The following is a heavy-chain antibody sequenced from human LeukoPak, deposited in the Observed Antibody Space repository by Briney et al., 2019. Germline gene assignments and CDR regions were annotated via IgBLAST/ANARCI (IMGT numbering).Heavy chain of an antibody. J-gene: IGHJ4*02. CDR2: INPNSGGT. Sequence: GASVKVSCKASGYTFTGYYMHWVRQAPGQGLEWMGWINPNSGGTNYAQKFQGRVTMTTDTSTSTAYMDLMSLRSDDTAVYYCARGGYYGSGSFPDYWGQGTLVTVSS. CDR3: ARGGYYGSGSFPDY. V-gene: IGHV1-2*02. D-gene: IGHD3-10*01. CDR1: GYTFTGYY.